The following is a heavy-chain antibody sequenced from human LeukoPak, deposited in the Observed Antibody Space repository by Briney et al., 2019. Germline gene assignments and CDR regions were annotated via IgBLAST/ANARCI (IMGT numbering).Heavy chain of an antibody. D-gene: IGHD5-24*01. J-gene: IGHJ4*02. CDR2: IYYSGST. Sequence: SETLSLTCTVSGGSISSYYWSWIRQPPGKALEWIGYIYYSGSTNYNPSLKSRVTISVDTSKNQFSLKLSSVTAADTAVYYCAREMATTAGYYFDYWGQGTLVTVSS. CDR3: AREMATTAGYYFDY. CDR1: GGSISSYY. V-gene: IGHV4-59*01.